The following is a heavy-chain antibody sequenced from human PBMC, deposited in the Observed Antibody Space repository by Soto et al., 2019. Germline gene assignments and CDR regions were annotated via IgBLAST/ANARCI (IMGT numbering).Heavy chain of an antibody. D-gene: IGHD1-26*01. CDR2: IFNSGTT. CDR3: ALALGPTAGLDY. CDR1: GASTVSHYH. J-gene: IGHJ4*02. V-gene: IGHV4-31*02. Sequence: QVQLQESGPGLVKPSQTLSLTCSVSGASTVSHYHWTWIRQPPGEGREWMGYIFNSGTTFYNPSLTSRLSISMDTSGNHFSLELTSVTAADTAVYYCALALGPTAGLDYWGQGTLVTVSS.